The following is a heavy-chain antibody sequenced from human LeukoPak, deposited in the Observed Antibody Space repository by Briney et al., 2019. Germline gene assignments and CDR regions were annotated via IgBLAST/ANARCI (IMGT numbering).Heavy chain of an antibody. CDR3: ARQIWFDP. CDR2: ISSSGSTM. CDR1: GFTFSSYE. V-gene: IGHV3-48*03. Sequence: PGGSLRLSCAASGFTFSSYEMHWVRQAPGKGLEWVSYISSSGSTMYYADSVKGRFTISRDNAKNSLYLQVNSLRAEDTAVYYCARQIWFDPWGQGTLVTVSS. J-gene: IGHJ5*02.